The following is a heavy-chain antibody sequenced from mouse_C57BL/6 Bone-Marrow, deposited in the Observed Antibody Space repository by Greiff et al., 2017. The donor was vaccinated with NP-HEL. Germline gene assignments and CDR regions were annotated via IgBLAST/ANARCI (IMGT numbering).Heavy chain of an antibody. CDR2: ISDGGSYT. CDR3: ARDAMVVAPMDY. CDR1: GFTFSSYA. Sequence: EVHLVESGGGLVKPGGSLKLSCAASGFTFSSYAMSWVRQTPEKRLEWVATISDGGSYTYYPDNVKGRFTISRDNAKNNLYLQMSHLKSEDTAMYYCARDAMVVAPMDYWGQGTSVTVSS. D-gene: IGHD1-1*01. J-gene: IGHJ4*01. V-gene: IGHV5-4*01.